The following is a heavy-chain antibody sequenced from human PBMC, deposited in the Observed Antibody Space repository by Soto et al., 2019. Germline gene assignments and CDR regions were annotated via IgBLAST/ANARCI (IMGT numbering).Heavy chain of an antibody. CDR3: AREMKGYCSRTSCYTIDAFDI. J-gene: IGHJ3*02. Sequence: ASVKVSCKASGYTFTSYDIYWVRQATGQGLEWMGWMNPNTGNSVYAQKFQGRVTMTSDTSISTAYMQLSSLRSEATAVYYCAREMKGYCSRTSCYTIDAFDIGGQGTMVTVSS. D-gene: IGHD2-2*02. CDR2: MNPNTGNS. CDR1: GYTFTSYD. V-gene: IGHV1-8*01.